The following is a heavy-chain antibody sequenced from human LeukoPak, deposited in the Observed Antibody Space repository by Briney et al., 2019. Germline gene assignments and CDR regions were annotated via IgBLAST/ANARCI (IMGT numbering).Heavy chain of an antibody. Sequence: PGGSLRLSCAASGFTFSSYAMSWVRQAPGKGPEWVSAISGSGGSTYYADSVKGRFTISRDSSKNTLYLQMNSLRAEDTAVYYCAKRVDGYNFFDYWGQGTLVTVSS. CDR1: GFTFSSYA. V-gene: IGHV3-23*01. D-gene: IGHD5-24*01. CDR3: AKRVDGYNFFDY. CDR2: ISGSGGST. J-gene: IGHJ4*02.